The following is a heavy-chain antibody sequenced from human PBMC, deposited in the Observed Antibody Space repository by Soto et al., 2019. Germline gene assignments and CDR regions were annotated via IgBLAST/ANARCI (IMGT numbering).Heavy chain of an antibody. V-gene: IGHV4-34*01. J-gene: IGHJ6*02. Sequence: SETLSLTCAVYGGSFRGYYWSWIRQPPGKGLEWIGEINHSGSTNYNPSLKSRVTISVDTSKNQFSLKLSSVTAADTAVYYCARGEIQLLLYYYYGXDAWGQGTTVTVSS. D-gene: IGHD2-15*01. CDR2: INHSGST. CDR3: ARGEIQLLLYYYYGXDA. CDR1: GGSFRGYY.